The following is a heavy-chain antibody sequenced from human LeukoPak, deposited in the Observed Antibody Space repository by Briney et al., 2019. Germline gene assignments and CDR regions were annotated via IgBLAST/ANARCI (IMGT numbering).Heavy chain of an antibody. D-gene: IGHD2-2*01. V-gene: IGHV4-61*02. J-gene: IGHJ5*02. CDR3: ARDRAVLGYCSSTSCYAGLNWFDP. CDR2: IYTSGST. CDR1: GGSTSSGSYY. Sequence: TSETLSLTCTVSGGSTSSGSYYWSWIRQPAGKGLEWIGRIYTSGSTNYNPSLKSRVTISVDTSKNQFSLKLSSVTAADTAVYYCARDRAVLGYCSSTSCYAGLNWFDPWGQGTLVTVSS.